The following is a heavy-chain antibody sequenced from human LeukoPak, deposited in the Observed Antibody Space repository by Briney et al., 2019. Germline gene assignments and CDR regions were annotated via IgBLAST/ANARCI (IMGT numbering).Heavy chain of an antibody. J-gene: IGHJ4*02. D-gene: IGHD7-27*01. V-gene: IGHV3-23*01. CDR3: AKDGDDADY. CDR2: ISGSGGST. Sequence: GGSLRLSCAASGFIFSNYYMHWVRQAPGKGLEWVSAISGSGGSTYYADSVKGRFTISRDNSKNTLYLQMNSLRAEDTAVYYCAKDGDDADYWGQGTLVTVSS. CDR1: GFIFSNYY.